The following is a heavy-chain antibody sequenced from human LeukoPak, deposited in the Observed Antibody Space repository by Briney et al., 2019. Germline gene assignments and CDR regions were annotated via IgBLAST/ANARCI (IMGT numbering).Heavy chain of an antibody. D-gene: IGHD3-22*01. CDR2: ISYDGSNK. V-gene: IGHV3-30*04. CDR1: GFTFSTYA. Sequence: GRSLRLSCAASGFTFSTYAMHWVRQAPGKGLEWVAVISYDGSNKYYADSVKGRFTISRDNSKNTLYLQMNSLRAENTAVYYCAKVGPYYYDSSAFDYWGQGTLVTVSS. CDR3: AKVGPYYYDSSAFDY. J-gene: IGHJ4*02.